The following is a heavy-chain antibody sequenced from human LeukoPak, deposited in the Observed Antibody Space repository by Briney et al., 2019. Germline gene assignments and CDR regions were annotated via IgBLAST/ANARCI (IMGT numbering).Heavy chain of an antibody. J-gene: IGHJ3*02. V-gene: IGHV4-31*03. CDR2: ISNSGTT. CDR1: GDSVTSGGYF. D-gene: IGHD2-21*02. Sequence: SQTLSLTCTVSGDSVTSGGYFWTWIRHHPGKGLEWNVYISNSGTTSYNPSLKSRVSISVDTSNNQFSLSLSSVTAADTAVYYCARDVVVTSSPDAFDIWGQGTMVAVSS. CDR3: ARDVVVTSSPDAFDI.